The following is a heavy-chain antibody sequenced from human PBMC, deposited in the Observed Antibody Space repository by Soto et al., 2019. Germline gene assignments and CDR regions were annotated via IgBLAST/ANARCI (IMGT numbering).Heavy chain of an antibody. CDR2: ISAYHGNT. J-gene: IGHJ4*02. V-gene: IGHV1-18*01. CDR3: ARDLGGSYYAPVDY. Sequence: VQLVQSGAEVKKPGASVKVSCKASGYTFTSYGISWVRQAPGQGLEWMGWISAYHGNTKHAQKLQGRVTTTADTSTSSAYMELGSLRYDDTAVYYCARDLGGSYYAPVDYWGQGTLVTVSS. CDR1: GYTFTSYG. D-gene: IGHD1-26*01.